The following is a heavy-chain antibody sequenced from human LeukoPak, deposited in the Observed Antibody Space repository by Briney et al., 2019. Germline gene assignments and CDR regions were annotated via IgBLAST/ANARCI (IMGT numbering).Heavy chain of an antibody. D-gene: IGHD3-10*01. CDR2: IKSDGSST. J-gene: IGHJ4*02. V-gene: IGHV3-74*01. CDR3: AFVYGPQ. Sequence: GGSLRLSCAASGFTLRSYWMRWFRQAPGKGLVWVSRIKSDGSSTSYADSVKGRFTISRDIAKNTLYLQMNSLRDEDTAVYYCAFVYGPQWGQGTLVTVSS. CDR1: GFTLRSYW.